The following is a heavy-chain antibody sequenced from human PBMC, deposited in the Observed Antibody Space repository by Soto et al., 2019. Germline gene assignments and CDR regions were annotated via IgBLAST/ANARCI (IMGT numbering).Heavy chain of an antibody. J-gene: IGHJ6*03. CDR3: ARPTGGHDSGGTYMDV. CDR2: IITFDGKA. CDR1: GGTLSTYS. D-gene: IGHD5-12*01. V-gene: IGHV1-69*02. Sequence: QVQLVQSGPEVKRPGSSVNVSCKTSGGTLSTYSISWVRQAPGQGLEWVGRIITFDGKANVAQQVQGRVTITADRSTDTISMETRWLPSDDTAVYYWARPTGGHDSGGTYMDVWGTWTTVTVSS.